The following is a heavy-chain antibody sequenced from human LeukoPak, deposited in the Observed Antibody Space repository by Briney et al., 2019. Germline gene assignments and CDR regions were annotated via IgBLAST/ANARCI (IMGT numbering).Heavy chain of an antibody. D-gene: IGHD2-8*02. Sequence: GESLKISCKGSGYSFTSYWIGWVRQIPGKGLEWMGIIYPGDSDTSYSPSFQGQVTISADKSISTAYLQWSSLKASDTAMYYCAATGRGPGTEFDYWGQGTLVTVSS. J-gene: IGHJ4*02. CDR2: IYPGDSDT. V-gene: IGHV5-51*01. CDR3: AATGRGPGTEFDY. CDR1: GYSFTSYW.